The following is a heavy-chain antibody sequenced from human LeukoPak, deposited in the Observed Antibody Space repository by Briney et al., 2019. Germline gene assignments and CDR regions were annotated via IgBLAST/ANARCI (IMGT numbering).Heavy chain of an antibody. D-gene: IGHD3-10*01. J-gene: IGHJ4*02. CDR3: ARASFASGSYYFDL. V-gene: IGHV4-59*12. CDR2: IYYSGST. CDR1: GGSISSYY. Sequence: SETLSLTCTVSGGSISSYYWSWIRQPPGKGLEWIGYIYYSGSTNYNPSLKSRVTISVDTSKNRFYLTLTSVTAADTAVYFCARASFASGSYYFDLWGQGTLITVSS.